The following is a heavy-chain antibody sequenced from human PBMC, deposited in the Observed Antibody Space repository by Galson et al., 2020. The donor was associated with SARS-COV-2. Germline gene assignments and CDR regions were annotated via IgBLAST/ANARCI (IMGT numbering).Heavy chain of an antibody. J-gene: IGHJ4*02. Sequence: GGSLRLSCAASGFTFSSYEMNWVRQAPGKGLEWVSYISSSGSTKYYADSVKGRFTISRDNAKNSLYLQMNSLRAEDAAVYYCARVYRSSRWHGMDYWGQGTQVTVSS. CDR2: ISSSGSTK. CDR3: ARVYRSSRWHGMDY. V-gene: IGHV3-48*03. D-gene: IGHD6-13*01. CDR1: GFTFSSYE.